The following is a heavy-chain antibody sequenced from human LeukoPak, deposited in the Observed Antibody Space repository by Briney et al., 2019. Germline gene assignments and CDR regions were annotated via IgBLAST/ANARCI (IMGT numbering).Heavy chain of an antibody. Sequence: ASVKVSCKASGYTFTSYGISWVRQAPGQGLEWMGWISAYNGNTNYAQKLQGRVTMTTDTSTSTAYMELRSLRSDDTAVYYCAGASSDYDSSGFGLDYWGQGTLVTVSS. J-gene: IGHJ4*02. V-gene: IGHV1-18*01. CDR3: AGASSDYDSSGFGLDY. CDR2: ISAYNGNT. CDR1: GYTFTSYG. D-gene: IGHD3-22*01.